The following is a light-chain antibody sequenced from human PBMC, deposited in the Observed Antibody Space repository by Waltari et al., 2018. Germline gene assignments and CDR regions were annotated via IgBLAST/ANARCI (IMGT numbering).Light chain of an antibody. J-gene: IGLJ2*01. CDR2: DVS. V-gene: IGLV2-11*01. CDR3: SSYVGSQTVV. CDR1: SGDVGGYNS. Sequence: QSALTQPHSVSGSPGQSVTISCTGTSGDVGGYNSVSLYQQHPGKAPKLMIYDVSERPSGVPDRFSGSKSGNTASLTISGLQADDEADYYCSSYVGSQTVVFGGGTKLTVL.